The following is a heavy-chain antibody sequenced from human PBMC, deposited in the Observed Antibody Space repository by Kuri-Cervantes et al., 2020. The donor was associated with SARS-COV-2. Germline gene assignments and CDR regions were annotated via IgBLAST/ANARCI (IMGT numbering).Heavy chain of an antibody. J-gene: IGHJ4*02. Sequence: GGSLRLSCVASGFTFSSYAMHWVRQAPGKGLEWVTVISYDGSNKYYADSVKGRFTISRDNSKNTLYLQMNSLRAEDTAVYYCARDRDYYDSSGYPYFDYWGQGSLVTVSS. CDR3: ARDRDYYDSSGYPYFDY. D-gene: IGHD3-22*01. CDR1: GFTFSSYA. CDR2: ISYDGSNK. V-gene: IGHV3-30-3*01.